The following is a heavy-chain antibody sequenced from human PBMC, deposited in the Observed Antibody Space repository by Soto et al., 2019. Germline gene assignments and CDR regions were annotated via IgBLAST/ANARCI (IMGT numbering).Heavy chain of an antibody. CDR3: ARTATSRSGWFGDFDF. Sequence: EVQLVESGGGLVQPGGSLRLSCAASGFIFSNYWMSWVRQAPGKGLEWVANMKQDGSQKHYVDSVKARFTISRDNAKNSVYLQMNSLRAEDTAVYYCARTATSRSGWFGDFDFWGQGTLVTVSS. V-gene: IGHV3-7*01. CDR1: GFIFSNYW. CDR2: MKQDGSQK. J-gene: IGHJ4*02. D-gene: IGHD6-19*01.